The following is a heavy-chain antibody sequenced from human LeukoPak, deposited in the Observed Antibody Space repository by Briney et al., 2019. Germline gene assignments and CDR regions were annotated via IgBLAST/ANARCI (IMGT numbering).Heavy chain of an antibody. CDR3: ARWGDYDILTGYYVSDF. Sequence: GGSLRLSCAASGFIFRNYAMSWVRQAPGKGLEWVSAITGSGDSTYYADSVKGRFTISRDNSKNTLYVEMNTLRAENTAVYYCARWGDYDILTGYYVSDFWGQGTLVTVSS. V-gene: IGHV3-23*01. CDR1: GFIFRNYA. D-gene: IGHD3-9*01. J-gene: IGHJ4*02. CDR2: ITGSGDST.